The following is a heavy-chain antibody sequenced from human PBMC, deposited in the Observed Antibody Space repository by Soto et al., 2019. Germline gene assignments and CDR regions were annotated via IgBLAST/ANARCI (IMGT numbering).Heavy chain of an antibody. D-gene: IGHD3-16*01. V-gene: IGHV4-39*01. CDR2: IYYSGTT. J-gene: IGHJ6*02. CDR1: GGSISSNSYY. CDR3: ARHKGGYYSGVDV. Sequence: QLQLQESGPGLVKPSETLSLTCTVSGGSISSNSYYWAWIRQPPGKGLEWIGNIYYSGTTYYNPSLKRRVTISVDTSKNLFSLKLSSVAAADTAVYYCARHKGGYYSGVDVWGQGTTVTVSS.